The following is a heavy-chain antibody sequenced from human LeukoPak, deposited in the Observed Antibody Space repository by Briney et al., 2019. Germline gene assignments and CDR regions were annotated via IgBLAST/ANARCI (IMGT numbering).Heavy chain of an antibody. V-gene: IGHV1-2*02. Sequence: ASVKVSCKASGYTFTGYYMHWVRQAPGQGLEWMGWINPNSGGTSYAQKFQGRVTMTRDTSISTAYMELSRLRSDDTAVYYCARELIAAAAWFDPWGQGTLVTVSS. CDR2: INPNSGGT. CDR3: ARELIAAAAWFDP. D-gene: IGHD6-13*01. CDR1: GYTFTGYY. J-gene: IGHJ5*02.